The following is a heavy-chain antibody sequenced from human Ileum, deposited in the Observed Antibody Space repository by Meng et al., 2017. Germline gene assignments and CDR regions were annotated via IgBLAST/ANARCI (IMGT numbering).Heavy chain of an antibody. D-gene: IGHD2-15*01. J-gene: IGHJ5*02. Sequence: QVQLVQSGAEVKYPGSSVTVSCKASGGAFSSSAIGWLRQAPGRGLEWTGGIIPILNASTYAQNFKGRVTLSADMATTTVYMELSSLTSDDTAVYFCARDCSGGGCFDPWGQGTLVTVSS. V-gene: IGHV1-69*10. CDR1: GGAFSSSA. CDR3: ARDCSGGGCFDP. CDR2: IIPILNAS.